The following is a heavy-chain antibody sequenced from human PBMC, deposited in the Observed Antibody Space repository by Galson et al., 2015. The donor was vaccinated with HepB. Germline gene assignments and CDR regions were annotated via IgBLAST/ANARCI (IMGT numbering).Heavy chain of an antibody. V-gene: IGHV4-34*01. D-gene: IGHD2-2*02. CDR2: INQSGNT. J-gene: IGHJ3*02. Sequence: TLSLTCTVYGGSFSDYYWNWIRQPPGTGLEWIGEINQSGNTNYNPSLKSRVSISVDTSKDQFSLGLRSLAAADTAVYYCAWGSCSRPTCYTKSHDAFDIWGQGTMVTVSS. CDR3: AWGSCSRPTCYTKSHDAFDI. CDR1: GGSFSDYY.